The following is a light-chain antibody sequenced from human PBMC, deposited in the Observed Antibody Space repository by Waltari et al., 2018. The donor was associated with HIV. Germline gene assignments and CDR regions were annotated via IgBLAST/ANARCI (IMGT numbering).Light chain of an antibody. CDR2: DVN. J-gene: IGLJ1*01. Sequence: QSALSPPASVSASPGQSVAISCSGSASDFGRYNSVSWYQQHPDRAPTLILFDVNNRPSGISDRFSGSKSGTTASLTISTVRTDDEADYYCASYTVNSTGVFGTGTKLSVL. V-gene: IGLV2-14*03. CDR1: ASDFGRYNS. CDR3: ASYTVNSTGV.